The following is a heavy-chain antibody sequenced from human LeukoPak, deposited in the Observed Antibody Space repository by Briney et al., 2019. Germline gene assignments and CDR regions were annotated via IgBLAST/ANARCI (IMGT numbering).Heavy chain of an antibody. J-gene: IGHJ4*02. D-gene: IGHD3-22*01. CDR3: AKDGRRISMIGVVRRGHYFDY. V-gene: IGHV3-23*01. CDR2: ISGSGGDT. Sequence: TGGSLRLSCAASGFTFSSYAMNWVRQAPGKGLEWVSTISGSGGDTYYADSVKGRFTISRDNSKNTLYLQMNSLRVEDTAVYYCAKDGRRISMIGVVRRGHYFDYWGQGILVTVSS. CDR1: GFTFSSYA.